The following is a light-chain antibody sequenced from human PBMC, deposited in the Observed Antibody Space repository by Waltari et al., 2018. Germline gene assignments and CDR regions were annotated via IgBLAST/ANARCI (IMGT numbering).Light chain of an antibody. V-gene: IGKV3-11*01. Sequence: IVLTQAPAILSLSPGEMDSLCCNASYSVTNYIAWYQQKPGQAPRLPIYDTSNRATGIPAMFSGSGFGTDFTLTISSLEPEDFAVYYCQQRRDWPLTFGGGTKVEIK. CDR3: QQRRDWPLT. CDR2: DTS. J-gene: IGKJ4*01. CDR1: YSVTNY.